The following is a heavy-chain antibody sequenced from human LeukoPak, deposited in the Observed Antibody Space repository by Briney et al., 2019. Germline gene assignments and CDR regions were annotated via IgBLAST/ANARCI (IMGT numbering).Heavy chain of an antibody. V-gene: IGHV3-7*01. CDR3: ARLYGSGEYYFDY. J-gene: IGHJ4*02. Sequence: GGSLRLSCAASGFTFSSYAMSWVRQAPGKGLEWVANIKQDGSEKYYVDSVKGRFTISRDNAKNSLYLQMNSLRAEDTAVYYCARLYGSGEYYFDYWGQGTLVTVSS. CDR2: IKQDGSEK. D-gene: IGHD6-19*01. CDR1: GFTFSSYA.